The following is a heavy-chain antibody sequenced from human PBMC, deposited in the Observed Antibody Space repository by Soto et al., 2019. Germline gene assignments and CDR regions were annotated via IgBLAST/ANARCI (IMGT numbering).Heavy chain of an antibody. J-gene: IGHJ4*02. D-gene: IGHD3-22*01. CDR1: GGSFSGYY. V-gene: IGHV4-34*01. CDR2: INHSGST. Sequence: SETLCLTCAVYGGSFSGYYWSWIRQPPGKGLEWIGEINHSGSTNYNPSLKSRVTISVDTSKNQFSLKLSSVTSADTAVYYCARRRRCDYYDSSGSPLDDWGQETLVSVPS. CDR3: ARRRRCDYYDSSGSPLDD.